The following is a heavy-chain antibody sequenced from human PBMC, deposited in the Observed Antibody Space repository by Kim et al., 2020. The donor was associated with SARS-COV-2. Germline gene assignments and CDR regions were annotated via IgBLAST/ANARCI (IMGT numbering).Heavy chain of an antibody. Sequence: SETLSLTCTVSGGSISSSSYYWGWIRQPPGKGLEWIGSIYYSGSTYYNPSLKSRVTISVDTSKNQFSLKLSSVTAADTAVYYCARGYSSSSMVYADWFDPWGQGTLVTVSS. CDR3: ARGYSSSSMVYADWFDP. D-gene: IGHD6-6*01. CDR2: IYYSGST. CDR1: GGSISSSSYY. J-gene: IGHJ5*02. V-gene: IGHV4-39*01.